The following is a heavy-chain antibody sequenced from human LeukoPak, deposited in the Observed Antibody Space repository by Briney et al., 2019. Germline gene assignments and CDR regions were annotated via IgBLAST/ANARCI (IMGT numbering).Heavy chain of an antibody. Sequence: GGSLRLSCAASGFTFRSYGMKWVRQAPGKGLEWVAVIWYDGSNKYYADSVKGRFTISRDNSKNTLYLQMNSLRAEDTAVYYCAKDSADYYDSSGYFRFYYYYYYMDVWGKGTTVTVSS. V-gene: IGHV3-33*06. D-gene: IGHD3-22*01. CDR1: GFTFRSYG. J-gene: IGHJ6*03. CDR2: IWYDGSNK. CDR3: AKDSADYYDSSGYFRFYYYYYYMDV.